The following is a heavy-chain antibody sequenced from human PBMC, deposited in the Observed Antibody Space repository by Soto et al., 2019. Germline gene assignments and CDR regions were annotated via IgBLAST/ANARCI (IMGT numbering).Heavy chain of an antibody. Sequence: PWGSLRLSCTAAGCTVSSNYMSRVRQAPEKGLEWVSVIYSGGSTYYADSVKGRFTISRDNSKNTLYLQMNSLRAEDTAVYYCASDRFEVAGSYYYYGMDVWRQGSTVTVSS. D-gene: IGHD6-19*01. V-gene: IGHV3-66*01. CDR3: ASDRFEVAGSYYYYGMDV. CDR1: GCTVSSNY. CDR2: IYSGGST. J-gene: IGHJ6*02.